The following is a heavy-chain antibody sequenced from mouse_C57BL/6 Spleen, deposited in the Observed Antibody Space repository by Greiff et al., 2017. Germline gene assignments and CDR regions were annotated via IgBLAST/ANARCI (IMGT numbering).Heavy chain of an antibody. Sequence: VQLQQSGPELVKPGASVKISCKASGYTFTDYYMNWVKQSHGKSLEWIGDINPNNGGTSYNQKFKGKATLTVDKSSSTAYMELRSLTSEDSAVYYCARDGNYERAMDYWGQGTSVTVSS. CDR1: GYTFTDYY. D-gene: IGHD2-1*01. J-gene: IGHJ4*01. CDR3: ARDGNYERAMDY. CDR2: INPNNGGT. V-gene: IGHV1-26*01.